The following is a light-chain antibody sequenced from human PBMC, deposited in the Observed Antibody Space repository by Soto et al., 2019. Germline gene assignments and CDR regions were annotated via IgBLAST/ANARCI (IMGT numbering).Light chain of an antibody. V-gene: IGLV2-18*01. CDR3: SLYTSENAYV. J-gene: IGLJ1*01. Sequence: QSALTQPPSVSGSPGQLVTISCTGTSTDFVSYNRVSWYQQPPGTAPKLMIYEVSKRPSGVPDRFSGSKSGNTASLTISGLQAADEADYYCSLYTSENAYVFGTGTKVTVL. CDR1: STDFVSYNR. CDR2: EVS.